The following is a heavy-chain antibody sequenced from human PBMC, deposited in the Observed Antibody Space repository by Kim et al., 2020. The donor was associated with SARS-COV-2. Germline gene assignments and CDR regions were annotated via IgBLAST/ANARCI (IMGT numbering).Heavy chain of an antibody. CDR2: ISSSGSTI. J-gene: IGHJ5*02. CDR1: GFTFRDFT. Sequence: LVLSGAASGFTFRDFTMRWIRRAPGKGLEWVSYISSSGSTIYYADSVKGRFTISRDNAKNSLYLQMNSLRAEDTAVYYCAGPPWFDPWGQGTLVTVSS. CDR3: AGPPWFDP. V-gene: IGHV3-11*04.